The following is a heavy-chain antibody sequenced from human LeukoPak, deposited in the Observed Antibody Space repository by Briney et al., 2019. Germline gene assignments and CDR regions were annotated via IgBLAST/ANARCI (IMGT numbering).Heavy chain of an antibody. CDR2: IYYSGST. Sequence: MTSETLSLTCTVSGGSISSSSYYWGWIRQPPGKGLEWIGSIYYSGSTYYNPSLKSRVTISVDTSKNQFSLKLSSVTAADTAVYYCARGPRKLGYWGQGTLVTVSS. CDR3: ARGPRKLGY. J-gene: IGHJ4*02. D-gene: IGHD1-14*01. CDR1: GGSISSSSYY. V-gene: IGHV4-39*07.